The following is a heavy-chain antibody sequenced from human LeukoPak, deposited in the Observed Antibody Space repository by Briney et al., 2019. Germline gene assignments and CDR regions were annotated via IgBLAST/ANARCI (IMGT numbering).Heavy chain of an antibody. J-gene: IGHJ3*02. CDR2: ITGSGSST. CDR3: AKDRDIRKWYKDASHI. V-gene: IGHV3-23*01. Sequence: GGSLRLSCAASGFTFSNYAMSWVRQAPGKGLEWVSAITGSGSSTYYAGSVEGRFTISRDNSRNTLYLQMNSLRAEDTAVYYCAKDRDIRKWYKDASHIWGLGTLVTVSS. CDR1: GFTFSNYA. D-gene: IGHD1-1*01.